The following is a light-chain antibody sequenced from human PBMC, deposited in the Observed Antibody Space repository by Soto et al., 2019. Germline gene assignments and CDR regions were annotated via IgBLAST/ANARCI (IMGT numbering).Light chain of an antibody. J-gene: IGKJ5*01. CDR3: QQRSNWPIT. V-gene: IGKV3D-20*02. CDR1: QSVSSSF. Sequence: ELVLTQSPGTLSLSPGERATLSCRASQSVSSSFLAWYQQKPGQAPRLLIYDASNRATGIPARFSGSGSGTDFTLTISSLDPEDFAVYYCQQRSNWPITFGQGTRLEIK. CDR2: DAS.